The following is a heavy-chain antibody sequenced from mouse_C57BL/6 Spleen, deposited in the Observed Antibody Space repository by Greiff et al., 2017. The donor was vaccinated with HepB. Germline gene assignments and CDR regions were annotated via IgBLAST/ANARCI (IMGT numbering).Heavy chain of an antibody. CDR3: ARRKGLLSPYFDY. CDR2: IYPGSGST. V-gene: IGHV1-55*01. CDR1: GYTFTSYW. Sequence: QVQLQQPGAELVKPGASVKMSCKASGYTFTSYWITWVKQRPGQGLEWIGEIYPGSGSTNYNEKFKSKATLTVDTSSSTAYMQRSSLASEDTAVYYCARRKGLLSPYFDYWGQGTTLTVSS. J-gene: IGHJ2*01. D-gene: IGHD2-10*01.